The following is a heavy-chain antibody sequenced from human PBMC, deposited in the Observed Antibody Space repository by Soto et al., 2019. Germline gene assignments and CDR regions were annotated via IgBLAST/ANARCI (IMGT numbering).Heavy chain of an antibody. D-gene: IGHD4-17*01. CDR3: ARSNDYGDYRWYFDL. Sequence: QVQLVESGGGVVQPGRSLRLSCAASGFTFSSYGMHWVRQAPGKGLEWVAVIWYDGSNKYYADSVKGRFTISRDNSKNGLYLQMNSLRAEDTAVYYCARSNDYGDYRWYFDLWGRGTLVTVSS. V-gene: IGHV3-33*01. CDR2: IWYDGSNK. J-gene: IGHJ2*01. CDR1: GFTFSSYG.